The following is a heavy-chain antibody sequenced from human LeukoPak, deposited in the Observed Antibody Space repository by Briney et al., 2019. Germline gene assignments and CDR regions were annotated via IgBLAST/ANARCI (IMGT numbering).Heavy chain of an antibody. CDR2: MKQDGSEK. CDR3: ARERGYGGFRWFDP. J-gene: IGHJ5*02. D-gene: IGHD4-23*01. V-gene: IGHV3-7*01. Sequence: SGGSLRLSCAASGFTFSSYAMSWVRQAPGKGLEWVANMKQDGSEKYYVDSVKGRFTISRDNAKNSLYLQMNSLRAEDTAVYYCARERGYGGFRWFDPWGQGTLVTVSS. CDR1: GFTFSSYA.